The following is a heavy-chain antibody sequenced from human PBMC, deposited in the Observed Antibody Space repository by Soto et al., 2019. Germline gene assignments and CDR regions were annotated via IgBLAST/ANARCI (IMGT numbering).Heavy chain of an antibody. Sequence: EVQLGESGGDLVQPGGSLRLSCAASGFSFGSSWRTWVRQAPGKGLEWVANIKQDGSKINYLDSVRGRFTVSRDNAKHSLYLEMNSLRAEDTALYYCARDVSPGSSSLYLDAFDIWGQGTMVTVSS. V-gene: IGHV3-7*05. J-gene: IGHJ3*02. D-gene: IGHD6-13*01. CDR1: GFSFGSSW. CDR3: ARDVSPGSSSLYLDAFDI. CDR2: IKQDGSKI.